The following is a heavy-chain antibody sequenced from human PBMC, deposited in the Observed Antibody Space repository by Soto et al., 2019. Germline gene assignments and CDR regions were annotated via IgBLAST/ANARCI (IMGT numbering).Heavy chain of an antibody. CDR1: GFTFSSYW. D-gene: IGHD6-13*01. CDR2: INSDGSST. J-gene: IGHJ6*02. V-gene: IGHV3-74*01. Sequence: EVQLVESGGGLVQPGGSLRLSCAASGFTFSSYWMHWVRQAPGKGLVWVSRINSDGSSTSYADSVKGRFTISRDNAKNTLYLQKNSLRAEDPAVYYCARVGSWAAAGTGTHYFYGMDVWGQGTTVTVSS. CDR3: ARVGSWAAAGTGTHYFYGMDV.